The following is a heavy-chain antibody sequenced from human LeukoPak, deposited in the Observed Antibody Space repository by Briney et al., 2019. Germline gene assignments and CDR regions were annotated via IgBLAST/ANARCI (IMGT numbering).Heavy chain of an antibody. CDR1: GFTVSSNY. Sequence: PGGSLRLSCAASGFTVSSNYMSWVRQAPGKGLEWVSVIYSGGSTYYADSVKGRFTISRDNSKNTLYLQMNSLRAEDTAVYYCARDYYDSSGYYRTYWGQGTLVTVSS. D-gene: IGHD3-22*01. CDR3: ARDYYDSSGYYRTY. J-gene: IGHJ4*02. V-gene: IGHV3-53*01. CDR2: IYSGGST.